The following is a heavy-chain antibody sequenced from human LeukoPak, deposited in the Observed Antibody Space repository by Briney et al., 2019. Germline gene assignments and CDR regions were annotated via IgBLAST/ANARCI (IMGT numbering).Heavy chain of an antibody. V-gene: IGHV3-53*01. CDR2: IYSGGST. D-gene: IGHD3-3*01. J-gene: IGHJ6*01. Sequence: PGGSLRLSCAASGFTVSSNYMSWVRQAPGKGLEWVSVIYSGGSTYYADSVKGRFTISRDNSKNTLYLQMNSLRAEDTAVYYCAREPYYDVWSGYSAYYCGMDVWGQGTTVTVSS. CDR3: AREPYYDVWSGYSAYYCGMDV. CDR1: GFTVSSNY.